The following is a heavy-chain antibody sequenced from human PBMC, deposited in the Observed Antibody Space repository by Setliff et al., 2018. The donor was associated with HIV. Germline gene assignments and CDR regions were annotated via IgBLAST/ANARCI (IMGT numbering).Heavy chain of an antibody. V-gene: IGHV1-46*01. J-gene: IGHJ6*03. CDR2: INPSGGST. CDR3: SRDLKRWFVEWVLDG. CDR1: GYTFTSYH. D-gene: IGHD3-10*01. Sequence: ASVKVSCKTSGYTFTSYHIHWVRQAPGLGLEWMGIINPSGGSTIYAQKFQGRVTMTRDTSTSTVYMELSSLTSEDTAVYYCSRDLKRWFVEWVLDGWGSGPMVT.